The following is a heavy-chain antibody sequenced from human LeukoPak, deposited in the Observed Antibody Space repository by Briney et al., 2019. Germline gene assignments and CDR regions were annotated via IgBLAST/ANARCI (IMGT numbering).Heavy chain of an antibody. CDR1: GGSISSGGYY. CDR3: ARGDSSGYLNDAFDI. CDR2: IYHSGST. Sequence: SETLSLTCTVSGGSISSGGYYWSWIRQPPGKGLEWIGYIYHSGSTYYNPSLKSRVTISVDRSKNQFSLKLSSVTAADTAVYYCARGDSSGYLNDAFDIWGQGTMVTVSS. D-gene: IGHD3-22*01. V-gene: IGHV4-30-2*01. J-gene: IGHJ3*02.